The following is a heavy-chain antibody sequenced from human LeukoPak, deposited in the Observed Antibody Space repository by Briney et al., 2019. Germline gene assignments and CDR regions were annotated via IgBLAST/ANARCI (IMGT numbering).Heavy chain of an antibody. Sequence: GGSLRLSCAASGFTFSSYEMNWVRQAPGKGPEWVSYISSSGSTIYYADSVKGRFTISRDNGKNSLYLQMNSLRAEDTAVYYCAELGITMIGGVWGKGTTVTISS. CDR1: GFTFSSYE. CDR2: ISSSGSTI. V-gene: IGHV3-48*03. D-gene: IGHD3-10*02. J-gene: IGHJ6*04. CDR3: AELGITMIGGV.